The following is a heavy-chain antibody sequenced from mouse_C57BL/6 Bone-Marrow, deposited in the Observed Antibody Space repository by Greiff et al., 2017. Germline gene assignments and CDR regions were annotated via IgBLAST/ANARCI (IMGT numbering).Heavy chain of an antibody. CDR1: GYTFTSYW. V-gene: IGHV1-64*01. J-gene: IGHJ2*01. CDR3: AREGDGYYFDY. CDR2: IHPNSGST. D-gene: IGHD2-3*01. Sequence: QVQLKESGAELVKPGASVKLSCKASGYTFTSYWMHWVKQRPGQGLEWIGMIHPNSGSTNYNEKFKSKATLTVDKSSSTAYMQLSSLTSEDSAVYYCAREGDGYYFDYWGQGTTLTVS.